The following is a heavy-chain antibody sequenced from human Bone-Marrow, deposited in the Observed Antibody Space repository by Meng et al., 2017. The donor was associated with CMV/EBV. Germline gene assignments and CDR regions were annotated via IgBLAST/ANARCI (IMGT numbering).Heavy chain of an antibody. CDR3: ARGGAVLRFLEWFRWFDP. CDR2: ISAYNGNT. V-gene: IGHV1-18*01. Sequence: ASVKVSCKASGYTFTSYGISWVRQAPGQGLEWMGWISAYNGNTNYAQKLQGRVTMTTDTSTSTAYMELRSLRSDDTAVYYCARGGAVLRFLEWFRWFDPWGQGTLVTVSS. J-gene: IGHJ5*02. D-gene: IGHD3-3*01. CDR1: GYTFTSYG.